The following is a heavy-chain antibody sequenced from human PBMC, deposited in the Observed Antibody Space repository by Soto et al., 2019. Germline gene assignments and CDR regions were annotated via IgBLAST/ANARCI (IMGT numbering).Heavy chain of an antibody. CDR3: ARDSIASIYRLSYSYYGMDV. Sequence: QVQLVESGGGVVQPGRSLRLSCAASGFTFSSYGMHWVRQAPGKGLEWVAVIWYDGSNKYYADSVKGRFTISRDNSKNTLFLQMNSLRAEDTAVYYCARDSIASIYRLSYSYYGMDVWVQGTTVTFSS. CDR2: IWYDGSNK. CDR1: GFTFSSYG. V-gene: IGHV3-33*01. J-gene: IGHJ6*02. D-gene: IGHD3-16*02.